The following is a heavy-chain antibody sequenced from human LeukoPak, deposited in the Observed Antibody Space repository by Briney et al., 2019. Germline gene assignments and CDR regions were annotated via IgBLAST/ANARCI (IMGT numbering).Heavy chain of an antibody. CDR3: ARGDNWFDP. V-gene: IGHV4-59*01. CDR1: GGSISSSY. J-gene: IGHJ5*02. Sequence: SETLSLTCTVSGGSISSSYWCWIRQPPGKGLEWIGYIYYSGNTKYNPSLKSRVTISVDSSKNQFSLSLSSMTAADTAVYYCARGDNWFDPWGQGTLVTVSS. CDR2: IYYSGNT.